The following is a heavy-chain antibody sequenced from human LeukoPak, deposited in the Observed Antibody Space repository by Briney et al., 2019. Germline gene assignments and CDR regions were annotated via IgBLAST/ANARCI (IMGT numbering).Heavy chain of an antibody. J-gene: IGHJ4*02. D-gene: IGHD4-11*01. CDR3: ARHAQTTSSPLDY. CDR1: GGSLSNYY. CDR2: IYYTGAT. Sequence: SETLSLTCTVSGGSLSNYYWSWIRQPPGKGLEWMAYIYYTGATNYNPSLKSQATMSLDTSKNQFSLRLRSVTAADTAVYYCARHAQTTSSPLDYWGQGMLVTVSS. V-gene: IGHV4-59*08.